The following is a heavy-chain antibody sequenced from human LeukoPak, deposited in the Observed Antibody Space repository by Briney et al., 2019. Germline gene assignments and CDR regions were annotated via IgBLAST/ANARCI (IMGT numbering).Heavy chain of an antibody. D-gene: IGHD1-20*01. CDR3: ARDGITGTTHPPGWFDP. Sequence: SETLSLTCTVSGGSISSYYWSWIRQTPGKGLEWIGYIYYSGSTKYNPSLKSRVTISVDRSKNQFSLKLSSVTAADTAVYYCARDGITGTTHPPGWFDPWGQGTLVTVSS. CDR2: IYYSGST. V-gene: IGHV4-59*01. J-gene: IGHJ5*02. CDR1: GGSISSYY.